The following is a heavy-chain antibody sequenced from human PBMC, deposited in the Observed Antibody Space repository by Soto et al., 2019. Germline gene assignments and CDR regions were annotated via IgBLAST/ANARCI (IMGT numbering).Heavy chain of an antibody. CDR3: ARAPYDGYIHY. CDR2: IYYSGST. J-gene: IGHJ4*02. Sequence: SETLSLTCTVSGGSISSYYWSWIRQPPGKGLEWIGYIYYSGSTNYNPSLKSRVTISVDTSKNQFSLKLSSVTAADTAVYYCARAPYDGYIHYWREALLVTVPS. CDR1: GGSISSYY. D-gene: IGHD3-16*01. V-gene: IGHV4-59*01.